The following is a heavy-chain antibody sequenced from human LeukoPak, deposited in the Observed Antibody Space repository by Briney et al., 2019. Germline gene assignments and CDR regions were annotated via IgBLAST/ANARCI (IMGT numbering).Heavy chain of an antibody. CDR2: ISWNSGSI. Sequence: GGSLRLSCAASGFTFDDYAMHWVRQAPGKGLEWVSGISWNSGSIGYADSVKGRFTISRDNAKNSLYLQMNSLRAEDTALYYCAKDWVAAAGGFDYWGQGTLVTVSS. CDR1: GFTFDDYA. D-gene: IGHD6-13*01. V-gene: IGHV3-9*01. J-gene: IGHJ4*02. CDR3: AKDWVAAAGGFDY.